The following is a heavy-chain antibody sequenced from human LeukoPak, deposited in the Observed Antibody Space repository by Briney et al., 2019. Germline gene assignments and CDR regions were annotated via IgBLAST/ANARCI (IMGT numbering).Heavy chain of an antibody. CDR2: ISYDGSNK. J-gene: IGHJ4*02. CDR3: ARVEEMASYYFDY. V-gene: IGHV3-30*04. Sequence: GGSLRLSCAASGFTFSSYAMHWVRQAPGKGLEWVAVISYDGSNKYYADSVKGRFTISRDNSKNTLYLQMNSLRAEDTAVYYCARVEEMASYYFDYWGQGTLVTVSS. CDR1: GFTFSSYA. D-gene: IGHD5-24*01.